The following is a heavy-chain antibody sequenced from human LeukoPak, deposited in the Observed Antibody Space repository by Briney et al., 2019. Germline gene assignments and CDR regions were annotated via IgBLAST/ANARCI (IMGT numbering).Heavy chain of an antibody. CDR1: GYTFTSYY. CDR2: INPSGGST. V-gene: IGHV1-46*01. D-gene: IGHD6-6*01. J-gene: IGHJ4*02. CDR3: ARSSIAARPDSLLGY. Sequence: ASVKVSCTASGYTFTSYYMHWVRQAPGQGLEWMGIINPSGGSTSYAQKFQGRVTMTRDTSTSTVYMELSSLRSEDTAVYYCARSSIAARPDSLLGYWGQGTLVTVSS.